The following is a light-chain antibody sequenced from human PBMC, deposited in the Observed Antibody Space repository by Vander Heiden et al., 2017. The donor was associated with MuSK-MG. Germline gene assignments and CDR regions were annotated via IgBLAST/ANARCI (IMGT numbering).Light chain of an antibody. CDR3: QQSDSTPQT. V-gene: IGKV1-39*01. J-gene: IGKJ2*01. CDR2: AAS. CDR1: QSISSY. Sequence: DIQMTQSPSSLSASVGVRVTITCRASQSISSYLNWYQQKPGKAPKLLIYAASSLQSGVPSRFSGSGSGTDFTLTISSLQPEDFATYYCQQSDSTPQTFGQGTKLEIK.